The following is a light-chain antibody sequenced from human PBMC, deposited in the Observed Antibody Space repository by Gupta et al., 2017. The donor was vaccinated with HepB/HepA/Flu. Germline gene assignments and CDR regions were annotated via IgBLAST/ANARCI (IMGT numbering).Light chain of an antibody. J-gene: IGLJ1*01. CDR3: AVWDDSLNAYV. Sequence: QSVLTQPPSVSDAPRQRVTISCSGSSSNIGNNDVSWYQQLPGKAPKLLIYYDDLLPSGVSDRFSGSKSGTSASLAISGLQSEDEADYYCAVWDDSLNAYVFGTGTKVTVL. CDR1: SSNIGNND. V-gene: IGLV1-36*01. CDR2: YDD.